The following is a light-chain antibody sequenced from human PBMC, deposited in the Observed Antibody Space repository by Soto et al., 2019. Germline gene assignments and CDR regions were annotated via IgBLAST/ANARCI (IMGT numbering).Light chain of an antibody. J-gene: IGKJ3*01. Sequence: EIVLTQSPGTLSLSPGERATLSCRASQSVSSSYLAWYQQKPGQAPRLLIYGASSRTTGILDRFSGSGSGTHFSLTISTPELDECAVYYCQQYGTFCFTFGPGTKVDIK. CDR3: QQYGTFCFT. CDR1: QSVSSSY. V-gene: IGKV3-20*01. CDR2: GAS.